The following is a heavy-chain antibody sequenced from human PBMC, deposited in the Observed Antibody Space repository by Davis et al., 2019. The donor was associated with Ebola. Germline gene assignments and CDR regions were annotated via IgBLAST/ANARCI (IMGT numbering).Heavy chain of an antibody. V-gene: IGHV3-30-3*01. CDR3: ARGGFRSRLLFRGYFDY. CDR1: GFTFSSYA. D-gene: IGHD2-21*02. CDR2: ISYDGSNK. Sequence: GGSLRLSCAASGFTFSSYAMHWVRQAPGKGLEWVAVISYDGSNKYYADSVKGRFTISRDNSKNTLYLQMNSLRAEDTAVYYCARGGFRSRLLFRGYFDYWGQGTLVTVSS. J-gene: IGHJ4*02.